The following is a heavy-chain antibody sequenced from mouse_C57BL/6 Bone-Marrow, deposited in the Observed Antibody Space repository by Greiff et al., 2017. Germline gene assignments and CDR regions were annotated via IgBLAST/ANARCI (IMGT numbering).Heavy chain of an antibody. CDR2: IDPSDSDT. CDR1: GYTFTSYW. Sequence: QVQLQQPGAELVKPGASVKLSCKASGYTFTSYWMQWVKQRPGQGLEWIGEIDPSDSDTNYNHKFKGKATLTVDKSSSTAYMELRSLTSDDSAVYYCARITTVVATNYFDYWGQGTTLTVSS. J-gene: IGHJ2*01. CDR3: ARITTVVATNYFDY. V-gene: IGHV1-50*01. D-gene: IGHD1-1*01.